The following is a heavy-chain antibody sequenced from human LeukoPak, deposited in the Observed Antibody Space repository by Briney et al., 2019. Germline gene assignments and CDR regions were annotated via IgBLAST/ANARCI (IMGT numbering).Heavy chain of an antibody. CDR1: GGSISSGSYY. D-gene: IGHD2-21*02. CDR3: ARGGVTAIPLGYYYYGMDV. V-gene: IGHV4-61*02. J-gene: IGHJ6*02. Sequence: SQTLSLTCSVSGGSISSGSYYWSWIRQPGGEGVVWIWRIYTSQSTNYNPSLKSRVTISVDTSKNQFSLKLSSVTAADTTVYYCARGGVTAIPLGYYYYGMDVWGQGTTVTVSS. CDR2: IYTSQST.